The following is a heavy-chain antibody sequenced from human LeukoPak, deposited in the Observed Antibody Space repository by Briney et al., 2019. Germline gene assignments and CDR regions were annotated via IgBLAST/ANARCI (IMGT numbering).Heavy chain of an antibody. CDR1: GYTFAIHG. CDR3: ARDYCTRGGDCYREDLFNP. CDR2: ISPYYGGT. V-gene: IGHV1-18*01. Sequence: GASVKVSCKASGYTFAIHGISWARQTPPQGIAWMAWISPYYGGTNYEQNFEGRVTMTTGTSTSTAYMELRSLRSDDAAIYYCARDYCTRGGDCYREDLFNPWGQGTLVTVSS. D-gene: IGHD2-21*02. J-gene: IGHJ5*02.